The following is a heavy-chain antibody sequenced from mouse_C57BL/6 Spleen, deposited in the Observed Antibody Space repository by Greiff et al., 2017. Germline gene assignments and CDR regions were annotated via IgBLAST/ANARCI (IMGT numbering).Heavy chain of an antibody. Sequence: QVQLQQSGPGLVQPSQSLSITCTVSGFSLTSYGVHWVRQSPGKGLEWLGVIWSGGSTDYNAAFISRLSISKDNSKSQVFFKMNSLQADDTAIYYCARNPLTTGQYFDVWGTGTTVTVSS. CDR3: ARNPLTTGQYFDV. CDR1: GFSLTSYG. V-gene: IGHV2-2*01. CDR2: IWSGGST. J-gene: IGHJ1*03. D-gene: IGHD1-1*01.